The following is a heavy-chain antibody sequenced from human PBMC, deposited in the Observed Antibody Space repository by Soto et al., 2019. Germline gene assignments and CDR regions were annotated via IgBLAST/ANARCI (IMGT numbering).Heavy chain of an antibody. CDR2: IYHSGST. V-gene: IGHV4-30-2*05. Sequence: PSEILSLTCAVSGGSISSGGYSWSWIRQPPGKGLEWIGYIYHSGSTYYNPSLKSRVTISVDTSKNQFSLKLSSVTAADTAVYYCARWVYILWWWLPPPGVHNPSHSKHQRKYFQHWGQGTLVTVSS. CDR3: ARWVYILWWWLPPPGVHNPSHSKHQRKYFQH. J-gene: IGHJ1*01. CDR1: GGSISSGGYS. D-gene: IGHD2-21*02.